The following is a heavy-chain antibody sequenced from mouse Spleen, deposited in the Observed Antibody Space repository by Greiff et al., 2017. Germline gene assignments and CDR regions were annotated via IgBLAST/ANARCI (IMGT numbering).Heavy chain of an antibody. J-gene: IGHJ4*01. CDR1: GFTFTDYY. CDR3: ARYIEGNLEKGMDY. Sequence: EVHLVESGGGLVQPGGSLSLSCAASGFTFTDYYMSWVRQPPGKALEWLGFIRNKANGYTTEYSASVKGRFTISRDNSQSILYLQMNALRAEDSATYYCARYIEGNLEKGMDYWGQGTSVTVSS. CDR2: IRNKANGYTT. V-gene: IGHV7-3*01.